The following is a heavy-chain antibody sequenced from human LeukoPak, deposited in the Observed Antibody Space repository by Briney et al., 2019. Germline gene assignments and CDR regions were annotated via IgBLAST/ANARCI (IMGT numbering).Heavy chain of an antibody. V-gene: IGHV4-4*02. J-gene: IGHJ6*02. D-gene: IGHD3-16*01. CDR2: INHSGST. CDR1: GGSISSSNW. CDR3: AGLYV. Sequence: SGTLSLTCAVSGGSISSSNWWSWVRQPPGKGLEWIGEINHSGSTNYNPSLKSRVTISVDTSKNQFSLKLSSVSAADTAVYYCAGLYVWGQGTTVTISS.